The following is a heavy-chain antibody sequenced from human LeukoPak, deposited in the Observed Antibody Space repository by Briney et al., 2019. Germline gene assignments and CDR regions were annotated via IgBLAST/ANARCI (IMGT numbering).Heavy chain of an antibody. J-gene: IGHJ4*02. CDR1: GFALSNYW. CDR2: VSNDGSST. V-gene: IGHV3-74*01. CDR3: VGAAADPPPRP. Sequence: GGSLKLSCAASGFALSNYWMHWFRQGPGKGLVWVSRVSNDGSSTAYADSVRGRFTISRDNAKNTLYLQMNSLRAEDTAVYYCVGAAADPPPRPWGQGTLVTVSS. D-gene: IGHD6-13*01.